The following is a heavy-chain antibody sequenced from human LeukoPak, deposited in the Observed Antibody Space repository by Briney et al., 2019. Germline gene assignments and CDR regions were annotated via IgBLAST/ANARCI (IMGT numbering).Heavy chain of an antibody. V-gene: IGHV1-69*04. Sequence: SVKVSCKFSGGSISNYAVIWVRQAPGQGLEWMGRITPLLDSTKYAEKFEDRVTITADKSANTVYMEVTSLRFEDTAMYFCTRLVAGGFDSWGQGTLLTVSS. CDR3: TRLVAGGFDS. CDR1: GGSISNYA. D-gene: IGHD1-26*01. CDR2: ITPLLDST. J-gene: IGHJ4*02.